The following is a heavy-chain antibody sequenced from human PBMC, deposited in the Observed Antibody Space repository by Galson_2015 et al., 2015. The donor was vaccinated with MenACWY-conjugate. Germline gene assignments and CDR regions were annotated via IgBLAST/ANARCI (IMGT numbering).Heavy chain of an antibody. D-gene: IGHD5-18*01. CDR3: ARESRGYSYSYARDAFDV. Sequence: KGLEWVAVIWYDGSNKYYADSVKGRFTISRDKSKNTLYLQMNSLRAEDTAVYYCARESRGYSYSYARDAFDVWGQGTMVTVSS. CDR2: IWYDGSNK. J-gene: IGHJ3*01. V-gene: IGHV3-33*01.